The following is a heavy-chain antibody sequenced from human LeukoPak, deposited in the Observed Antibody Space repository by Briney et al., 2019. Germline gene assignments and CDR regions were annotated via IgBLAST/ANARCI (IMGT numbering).Heavy chain of an antibody. V-gene: IGHV3-23*01. J-gene: IGHJ3*02. CDR1: GFTFSSYA. CDR2: ISATGDDT. Sequence: GGSLRLSCAASGFTFSSYAMNWVRQTPGKGLEWVSVISATGDDTYLADSVKGRFTVSRDNSAKTVWLQMNILRVDDTAIYFCAKDGGTDGSGWAKGAFDIWGRGTMVTVSS. D-gene: IGHD6-19*01. CDR3: AKDGGTDGSGWAKGAFDI.